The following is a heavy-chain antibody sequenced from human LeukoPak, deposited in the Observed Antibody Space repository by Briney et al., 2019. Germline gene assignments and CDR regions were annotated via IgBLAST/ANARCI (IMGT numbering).Heavy chain of an antibody. D-gene: IGHD3-22*01. CDR3: ARDRDRDSSGYYYVHDAFDI. CDR2: IYTSGST. J-gene: IGHJ3*02. Sequence: PSETLSLTCTVSGGSISSGSYYWSWIRQPAGKGLEWIGRIYTSGSTNYNPSLKSRVTISVDTSKNQFSLKLSSVTAADTAVYYCARDRDRDSSGYYYVHDAFDIWGQGTMVTVSS. CDR1: GGSISSGSYY. V-gene: IGHV4-61*02.